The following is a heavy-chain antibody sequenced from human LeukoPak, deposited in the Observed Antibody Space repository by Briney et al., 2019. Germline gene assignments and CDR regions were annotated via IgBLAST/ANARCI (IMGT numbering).Heavy chain of an antibody. CDR3: ARGKSIGSAWPFDY. Sequence: GASVKVSCKASGYTFTGYYLHWMRQAPGQGLELMGWINPNSGGTNYAQKFQGRVTMTRATSISTAYMELSRLRSDDTAVYYCARGKSIGSAWPFDYCGQGTLVTVSS. CDR1: GYTFTGYY. D-gene: IGHD6-19*01. CDR2: INPNSGGT. V-gene: IGHV1-2*02. J-gene: IGHJ4*02.